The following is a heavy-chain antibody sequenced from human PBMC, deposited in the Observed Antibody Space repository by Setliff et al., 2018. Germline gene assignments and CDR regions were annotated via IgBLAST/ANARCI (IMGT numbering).Heavy chain of an antibody. Sequence: SETLSLTCTISGGSINNYYWNWIRQSADKGLEWIGSIYHSGSTYYSPSLKSRVTISVDTSKNQFSLNLTSVTAADTALYYCARQPGDEQQLVGDWGQGTLVTVSS. CDR2: IYHSGST. J-gene: IGHJ4*02. V-gene: IGHV4-59*08. CDR1: GGSINNYY. D-gene: IGHD6-13*01. CDR3: ARQPGDEQQLVGD.